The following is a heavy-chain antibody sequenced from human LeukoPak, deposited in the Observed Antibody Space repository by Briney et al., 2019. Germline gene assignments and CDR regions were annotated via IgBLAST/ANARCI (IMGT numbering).Heavy chain of an antibody. J-gene: IGHJ4*02. CDR1: GFTFSSYG. CDR3: AKVPSAVIAARPYFDY. D-gene: IGHD6-6*01. CDR2: IRYDGSNK. V-gene: IGHV3-30*02. Sequence: GGSLRLSCAASGFTFSSYGMHWVRQAPGKGLEWVAFIRYDGSNKYYADSVKGRFTISRDNSKNTLYLQMNSLRAEDTAVYYCAKVPSAVIAARPYFDYWGQGTLVTVSS.